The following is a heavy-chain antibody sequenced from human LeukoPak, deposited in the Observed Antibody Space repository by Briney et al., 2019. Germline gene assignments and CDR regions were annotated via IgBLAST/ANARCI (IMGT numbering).Heavy chain of an antibody. CDR2: IYYSGST. CDR1: GGSLSSGSYY. J-gene: IGHJ6*01. Sequence: SETLSLTCTVSGGSLSSGSYYWSWIRQPPGKGLEWIGYIYYSGSTNNNPSLRSRVTISLDTSKNQFSLKVMSVTAGDTVVYYCGVIAAPYGMDVWGQGSTVTVYS. D-gene: IGHD6-6*01. V-gene: IGHV4-61*01. CDR3: GVIAAPYGMDV.